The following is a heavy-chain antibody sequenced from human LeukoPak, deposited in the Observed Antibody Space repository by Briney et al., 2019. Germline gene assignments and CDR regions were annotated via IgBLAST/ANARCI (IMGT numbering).Heavy chain of an antibody. CDR3: ASKWGYYGSGSYHDYYMDV. Sequence: SETLSLTCTVSGGSISSSSYYWGWIRQPPGKGLEWIGSIYYSGSTYYNPSLKSRVTISVDTSKSQFSLKLSSVTAADTAVYYCASKWGYYGSGSYHDYYMDVWGKGTTVTISS. V-gene: IGHV4-39*07. D-gene: IGHD3-10*01. CDR2: IYYSGST. J-gene: IGHJ6*03. CDR1: GGSISSSSYY.